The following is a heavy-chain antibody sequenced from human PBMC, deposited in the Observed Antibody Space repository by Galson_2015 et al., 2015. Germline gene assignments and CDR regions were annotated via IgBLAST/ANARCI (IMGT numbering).Heavy chain of an antibody. V-gene: IGHV3-30*01. Sequence: SLRLSCAASGFTFSSYAMHWVRQAPGKGLEWVAVISYDGSNKYYADSVKGRFTISRDNSKNTLYLQMNSLRAEDTAVYYCARQLSQYYDFVPLNDWGQGTLVTVSS. J-gene: IGHJ4*02. D-gene: IGHD3-3*01. CDR2: ISYDGSNK. CDR3: ARQLSQYYDFVPLND. CDR1: GFTFSSYA.